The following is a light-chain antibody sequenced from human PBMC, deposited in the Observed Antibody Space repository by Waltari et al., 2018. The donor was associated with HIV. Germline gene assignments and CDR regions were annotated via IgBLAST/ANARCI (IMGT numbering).Light chain of an antibody. Sequence: DIQITQSPPSLSASVGQRVTITCRASQTVRSSLAWYQQRPGKAPKSLVYGASKLQTEVPSRFSAGGSGTNFSLTISSLKPEDFATYICQQYYTFPRTFGRGTRVDMK. J-gene: IGKJ1*01. CDR2: GAS. CDR1: QTVRSS. V-gene: IGKV1D-16*01. CDR3: QQYYTFPRT.